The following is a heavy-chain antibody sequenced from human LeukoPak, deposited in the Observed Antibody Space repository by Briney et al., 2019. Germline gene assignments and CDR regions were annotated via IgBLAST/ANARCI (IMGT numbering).Heavy chain of an antibody. V-gene: IGHV1-2*02. CDR1: GYTFTDYH. D-gene: IGHD1-26*01. CDR2: INPNSGGT. CDR3: ARDGGYSGTYYTY. Sequence: ASVKVSCEASGYTFTDYHMHWMRQAPGQGLEWMGWINPNSGGTNYAQKFQGRVTMTRDTSISTAYMELSRLRSDDTAVYYCARDGGYSGTYYTYWGQGTLVTVSS. J-gene: IGHJ4*02.